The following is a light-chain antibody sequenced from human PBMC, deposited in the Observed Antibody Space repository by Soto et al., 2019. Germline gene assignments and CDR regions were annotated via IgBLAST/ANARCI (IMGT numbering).Light chain of an antibody. CDR2: SNN. CDR1: SSNIGSDT. CDR3: AAWDRSLHAWV. V-gene: IGLV1-44*01. J-gene: IGLJ3*02. Sequence: QSVLTQPPSASGTPGQRVTISCSGSSSNIGSDTANWYQQLPGTAPKLLIYSNNQRPSGVPDRFSGSKSGASASLAISGLQSEDEADYYCAAWDRSLHAWVFGGGTKLTVL.